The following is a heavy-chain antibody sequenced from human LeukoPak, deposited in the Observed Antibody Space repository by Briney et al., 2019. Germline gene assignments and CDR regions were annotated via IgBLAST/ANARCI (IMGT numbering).Heavy chain of an antibody. J-gene: IGHJ4*02. V-gene: IGHV1-24*01. CDR2: FDPEDGET. D-gene: IGHD1-1*01. Sequence: AASVKVSCKVSGYTLIELSMHWVRQAPGKGLEWMGGFDPEDGETIYAQKFQGRVTMTEDTSTDTAYMELSSLRSEDTAVYYCATGEMATTTFDYWGQGTLVAVSS. CDR3: ATGEMATTTFDY. CDR1: GYTLIELS.